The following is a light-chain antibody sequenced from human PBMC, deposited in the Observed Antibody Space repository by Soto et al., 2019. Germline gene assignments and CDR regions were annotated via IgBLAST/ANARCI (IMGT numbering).Light chain of an antibody. Sequence: QSALTQPPSASGSPGQSVTISCTGTINDVGGYNYVSWYQHYPGEAPKLMIYKVVKRPSGVPDRFSGSKSGNTASLTVSGLQAEDEADYYCCSYAGHTNVLFGGGTKLTVL. CDR1: INDVGGYNY. J-gene: IGLJ2*01. V-gene: IGLV2-8*01. CDR3: CSYAGHTNVL. CDR2: KVV.